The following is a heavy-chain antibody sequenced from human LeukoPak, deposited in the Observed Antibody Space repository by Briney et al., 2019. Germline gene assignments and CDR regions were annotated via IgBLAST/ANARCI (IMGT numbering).Heavy chain of an antibody. D-gene: IGHD2-2*01. Sequence: SETLSLTCTVSGGSVSSDSYYWTWIRQPPGKGLEWIGYAYYSGRTNYNPTLKSRVTISVDTSKNQFSLHLNSVTPEDTAVYYCARRLTQYDCFDPWGQGILVTVSS. CDR1: GGSVSSDSYY. CDR2: AYYSGRT. CDR3: ARRLTQYDCFDP. V-gene: IGHV4-61*01. J-gene: IGHJ5*02.